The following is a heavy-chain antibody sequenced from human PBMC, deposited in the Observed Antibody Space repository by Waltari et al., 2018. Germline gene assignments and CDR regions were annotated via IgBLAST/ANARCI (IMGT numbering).Heavy chain of an antibody. CDR3: ARGARRTTVTTGWWYFDL. Sequence: EVQLVESGGGLVQPGGSLRLSCAASGFRYSMYWMPWFGQAPGKGLVWVSRSNSDGSSTSYADSVKGRFTISKDNAKNTVYLQMNSLRAEDTAIYYCARGARRTTVTTGWWYFDLWGRGTLVTVSS. CDR2: SNSDGSST. CDR1: GFRYSMYW. J-gene: IGHJ2*01. V-gene: IGHV3-74*01. D-gene: IGHD4-17*01.